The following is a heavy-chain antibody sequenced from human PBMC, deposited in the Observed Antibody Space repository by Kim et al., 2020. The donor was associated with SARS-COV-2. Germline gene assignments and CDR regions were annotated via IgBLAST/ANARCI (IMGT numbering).Heavy chain of an antibody. CDR3: AREGAQYFFDY. CDR2: ISHDGNNR. V-gene: IGHV3-30*14. CDR1: KSTFSGYA. D-gene: IGHD3-16*01. J-gene: IGHJ4*02. Sequence: GGSLRLSCEAPKSTFSGYAMHWVRLAPGKGLEWVAAISHDGNNRHYSDSVKGRFTISRDNSKNTLYLQVNSLKADNTAMFHCAREGAQYFFDYWGPGTPVPVAS.